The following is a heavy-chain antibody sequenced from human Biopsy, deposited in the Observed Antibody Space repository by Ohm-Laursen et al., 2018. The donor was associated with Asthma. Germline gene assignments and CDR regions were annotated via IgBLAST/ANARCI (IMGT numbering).Heavy chain of an antibody. V-gene: IGHV1-2*06. Sequence: ATVKISCKASGYPFTDYYVHWVRQAPGQGLEWMGRIDPNSGGTNYAQKFLGRVTMTRDTSVNTAFMVLSRLRSDGTAVYYCARIKIRIGAGTDRYFDLWGRGTLVTVSS. D-gene: IGHD3-16*01. CDR3: ARIKIRIGAGTDRYFDL. J-gene: IGHJ2*01. CDR1: GYPFTDYY. CDR2: IDPNSGGT.